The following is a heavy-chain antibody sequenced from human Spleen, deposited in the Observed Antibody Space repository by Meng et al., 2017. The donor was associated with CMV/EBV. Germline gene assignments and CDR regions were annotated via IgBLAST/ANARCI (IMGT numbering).Heavy chain of an antibody. CDR1: GYSFASYW. D-gene: IGHD6-13*01. CDR3: ASQLRVSDAFDI. J-gene: IGHJ3*02. V-gene: IGHV5-51*01. Sequence: KASCKGSGYSFASYWIGWVRQMPGKGLEWMGILHPGDSDTRYSPSFQGQVTISADKSISTAYLQWSSLKASDTAMYYCASQLRVSDAFDIWGQGTMVTVSS. CDR2: LHPGDSDT.